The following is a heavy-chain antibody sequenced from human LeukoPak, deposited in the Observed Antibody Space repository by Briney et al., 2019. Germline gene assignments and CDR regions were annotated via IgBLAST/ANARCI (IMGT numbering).Heavy chain of an antibody. CDR3: AREGGRYGDYDY. CDR1: GFTFGSYA. Sequence: GGSLRLSCAASGFTFGSYAMNWVRQAPGKGLEWVSSISSGSSFIYYADSVKGRFTISRDNAKNSLYLQMNSLRAEDTAVYYCAREGGRYGDYDYWGQGTLVTVS. V-gene: IGHV3-21*01. J-gene: IGHJ4*02. D-gene: IGHD4-17*01. CDR2: ISSGSSFI.